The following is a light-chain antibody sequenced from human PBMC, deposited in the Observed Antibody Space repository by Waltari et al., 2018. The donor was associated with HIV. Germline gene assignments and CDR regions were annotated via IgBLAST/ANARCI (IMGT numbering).Light chain of an antibody. J-gene: IGLJ3*02. V-gene: IGLV2-23*01. CDR2: EGT. CDR3: CSYAGSSTWV. Sequence: SALTQPASVSASPGQSITISCAGTSSAVGSYSLVSWYQQHPDKAPKLIIYEGTKRPSGISNRFSDSKSGNTASLTISGLQAEDEADYYCCSYAGSSTWVFGGGTKLTVL. CDR1: SSAVGSYSL.